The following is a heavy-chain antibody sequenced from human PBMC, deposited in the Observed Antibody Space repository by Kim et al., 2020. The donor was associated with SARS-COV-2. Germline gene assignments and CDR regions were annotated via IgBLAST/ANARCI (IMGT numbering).Heavy chain of an antibody. CDR2: ISVSSSHI. D-gene: IGHD3-22*01. CDR3: ARLGDTSAYY. J-gene: IGHJ4*02. V-gene: IGHV3-21*01. Sequence: GGSLRLSCAASGFTFSTYSMTWVRQAPGKGLEWVSSISVSSSHIYYADSVKGRFTISRDNAKNSLDLQMNSLRAEDTAVYYCARLGDTSAYYWGQGTLVTVSS. CDR1: GFTFSTYS.